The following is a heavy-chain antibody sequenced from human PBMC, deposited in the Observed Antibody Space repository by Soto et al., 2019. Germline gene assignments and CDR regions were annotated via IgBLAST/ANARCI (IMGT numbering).Heavy chain of an antibody. CDR1: ESTFSSYW. Sequence: GGSLRLSYAASESTFSSYWMSWVRQAPGKGLEWVANIKQDGSEKYYVDSVKGRFTISRDNAKNSLYLQMNSLRAEDTAVYYCARGWAAIDYWGQGTLVTVSS. D-gene: IGHD6-13*01. CDR2: IKQDGSEK. V-gene: IGHV3-7*05. J-gene: IGHJ4*02. CDR3: ARGWAAIDY.